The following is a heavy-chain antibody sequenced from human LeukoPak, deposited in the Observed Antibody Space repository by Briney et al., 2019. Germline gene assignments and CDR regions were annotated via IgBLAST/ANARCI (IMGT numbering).Heavy chain of an antibody. D-gene: IGHD1-14*01. CDR2: ISGSGGST. CDR3: ARGVEPLAANTLAY. Sequence: PGGSLRLSCEASGFTFNSYAMSWVRQAPGKGLEWVSGISGSGGSTYYADSVQGRFTISRDNSKNTLYLEMNSLSPDDTAVYYCARGVEPLAANTLAYWGQGTLVTVSS. CDR1: GFTFNSYA. J-gene: IGHJ4*02. V-gene: IGHV3-23*01.